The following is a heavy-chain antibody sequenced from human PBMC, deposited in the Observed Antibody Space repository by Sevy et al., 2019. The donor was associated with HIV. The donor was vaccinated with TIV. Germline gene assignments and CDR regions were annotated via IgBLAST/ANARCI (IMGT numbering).Heavy chain of an antibody. V-gene: IGHV4-39*01. Sequence: SETLSLTCTVSGGSISSSGYYWGWIRQTPGKGLEWIGSIYYSGSTYYNPSLKSRVTISVHTSTNQFSLKLSSVTASDTAVYYCARRRAGWELGGNWFDPWGQGTLVTVSS. D-gene: IGHD1-26*01. J-gene: IGHJ5*02. CDR3: ARRRAGWELGGNWFDP. CDR1: GGSISSSGYY. CDR2: IYYSGST.